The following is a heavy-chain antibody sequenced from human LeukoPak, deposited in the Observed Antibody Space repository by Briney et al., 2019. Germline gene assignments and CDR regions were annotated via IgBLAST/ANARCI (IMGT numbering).Heavy chain of an antibody. Sequence: GGSLRLSCAASGFTFSSYAMHWVRQAPGKGLEWVAVISYDGSNKYYADSVKGRFTISRDNSKNTLYLQMNSLRAEDTAEYYCARAPYNYDFWSGYYYYFDYWGQGTLVTVSS. CDR3: ARAPYNYDFWSGYYYYFDY. V-gene: IGHV3-30-3*01. J-gene: IGHJ4*02. D-gene: IGHD3-3*01. CDR1: GFTFSSYA. CDR2: ISYDGSNK.